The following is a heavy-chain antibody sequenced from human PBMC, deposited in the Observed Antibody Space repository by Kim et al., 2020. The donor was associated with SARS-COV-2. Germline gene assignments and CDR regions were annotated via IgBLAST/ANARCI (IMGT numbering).Heavy chain of an antibody. D-gene: IGHD6-13*01. V-gene: IGHV4-34*01. Sequence: GSHTYNPSLKSRVTISVDTSTNQFSLKLSAVTAADPAVYYCARAGSWDVWGKGTTVTVSS. J-gene: IGHJ6*04. CDR3: ARAGSWDV. CDR2: GSH.